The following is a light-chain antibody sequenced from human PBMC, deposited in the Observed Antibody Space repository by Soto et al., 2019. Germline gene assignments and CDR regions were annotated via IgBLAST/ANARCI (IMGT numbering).Light chain of an antibody. CDR1: QSVGSN. J-gene: IGKJ1*01. CDR2: GAS. CDR3: QQYSDWPLT. V-gene: IGKV3-15*01. Sequence: EIVMTQSPDTLSVSPGERATLSCRASQSVGSNLAWYQHNPGQAHRLLMYGASTRATGVPARFSGSGFGTEFTLTISSLQSEDFAVYYCQQYSDWPLTFGQATRVEIK.